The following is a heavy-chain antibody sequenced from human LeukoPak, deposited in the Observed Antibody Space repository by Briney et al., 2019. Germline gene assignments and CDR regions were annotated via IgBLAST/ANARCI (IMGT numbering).Heavy chain of an antibody. J-gene: IGHJ4*02. Sequence: GGSLRLSCAASGFTFSSYAMSWVRQAPGKGLEWVSATSGSGGSTYYADSVKGRFTISRDNSKNTLYLQMNSLRAEDTAVYYCAKDPALLESFDYWGQGTLVTVSS. CDR3: AKDPALLESFDY. D-gene: IGHD3-3*01. CDR2: TSGSGGST. V-gene: IGHV3-23*01. CDR1: GFTFSSYA.